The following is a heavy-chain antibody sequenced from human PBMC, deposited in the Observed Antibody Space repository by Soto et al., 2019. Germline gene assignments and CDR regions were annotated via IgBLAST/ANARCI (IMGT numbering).Heavy chain of an antibody. CDR2: IIPIFGTA. Sequence: AASVKVSCKASGGTFSSYAISWVRQAPGQGLEWMGGIIPIFGTANYAQKFQGRVTITADESTSTAYMELSSLRSEDTAVYYCASERLGGRPRDYYYYGMDVWGQGTTVTVSS. CDR1: GGTFSSYA. J-gene: IGHJ6*02. V-gene: IGHV1-69*13. D-gene: IGHD1-26*01. CDR3: ASERLGGRPRDYYYYGMDV.